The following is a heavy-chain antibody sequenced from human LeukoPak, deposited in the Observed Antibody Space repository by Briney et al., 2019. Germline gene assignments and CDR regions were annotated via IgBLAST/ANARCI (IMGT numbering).Heavy chain of an antibody. D-gene: IGHD2-2*01. Sequence: PGGSLRLSCAASGFTFSRYSMNWVRQAPGKGLEWVSSISSSSSYIYYADSVKGRFTISRDNAKNSLYLQMNSLRAEDTAVYYCARDNIVVVPAATEPGVFPSLKNYSYGMDVWGQGTTVTVSS. CDR2: ISSSSSYI. CDR1: GFTFSRYS. CDR3: ARDNIVVVPAATEPGVFPSLKNYSYGMDV. V-gene: IGHV3-21*01. J-gene: IGHJ6*02.